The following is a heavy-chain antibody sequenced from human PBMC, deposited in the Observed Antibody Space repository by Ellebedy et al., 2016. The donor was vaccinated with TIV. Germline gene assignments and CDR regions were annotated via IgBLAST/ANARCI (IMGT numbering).Heavy chain of an antibody. D-gene: IGHD6-25*01. CDR3: AKDSSSDDDY. Sequence: GESLKISCAASGFTFSSYAMSWVRQAPGKGLEWVSAISGSGGSTYYADSVKGRFTISRDNSKNTLYLQMNSLRAEDTAVYYCAKDSSSDDDYWGQGTLVTVFS. V-gene: IGHV3-23*01. CDR2: ISGSGGST. CDR1: GFTFSSYA. J-gene: IGHJ4*02.